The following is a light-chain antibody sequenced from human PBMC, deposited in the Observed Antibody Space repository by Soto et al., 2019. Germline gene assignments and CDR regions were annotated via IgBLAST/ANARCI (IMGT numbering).Light chain of an antibody. CDR2: TNN. CDR3: AAWDDSLSGYV. CDR1: TSNIGSNY. J-gene: IGLJ1*01. V-gene: IGLV1-47*02. Sequence: SVLTQPPSASGTPGQRVTISCSGSTSNIGSNYVYWYQHLPGTAPKLLIYTNNQRPSGVPDRFSGSKSGTSASLAISGLRSEDEADYYCAAWDDSLSGYVFGTGTKLTVL.